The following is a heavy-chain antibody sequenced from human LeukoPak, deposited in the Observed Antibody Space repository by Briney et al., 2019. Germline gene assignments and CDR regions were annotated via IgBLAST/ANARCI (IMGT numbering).Heavy chain of an antibody. V-gene: IGHV1-46*01. D-gene: IGHD4-17*01. Sequence: ASVKVSCKAAGYTFTSYYMHWVRQPPGQGLEWMGIINPSGGSTSNAQTFPGRVTLTTDMSTSTVYMELSSLRSEETAVYYCVRVGPIGATVTTFFAYWGQGTLVTVSS. CDR1: GYTFTSYY. CDR3: VRVGPIGATVTTFFAY. CDR2: INPSGGST. J-gene: IGHJ4*02.